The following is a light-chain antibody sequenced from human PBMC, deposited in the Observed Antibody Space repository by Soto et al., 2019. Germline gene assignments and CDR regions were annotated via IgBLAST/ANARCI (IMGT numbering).Light chain of an antibody. CDR3: QQRRNWPT. CDR2: DAS. J-gene: IGKJ4*01. V-gene: IGKV3-11*01. CDR1: QSVSSY. Sequence: EIVLTQSPATLSLSPGARATLSCRASQSVSSYLAWYQQKPGQAPMLLIYDASNRSTGIPSRFSGSGSGTDITLPISKIAPGNIAVYYCQQRRNWPTFGGGNKV.